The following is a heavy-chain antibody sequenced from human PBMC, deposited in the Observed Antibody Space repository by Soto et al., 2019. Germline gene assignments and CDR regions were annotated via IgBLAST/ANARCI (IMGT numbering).Heavy chain of an antibody. J-gene: IGHJ5*02. Sequence: SETLSLTCTVSGSSIRSSSYYWGWIRQPQGKGLEFIVSINQSRTTYYNPSPKTRVTISLDTSKSRGSLKLRPMTAADTAVYNCARDVVVVAEMTGTWFDPWGQGTLVTAPQ. D-gene: IGHD2-15*01. CDR3: ARDVVVVAEMTGTWFDP. V-gene: IGHV4-39*02. CDR2: INQSRTT. CDR1: GSSIRSSSYY.